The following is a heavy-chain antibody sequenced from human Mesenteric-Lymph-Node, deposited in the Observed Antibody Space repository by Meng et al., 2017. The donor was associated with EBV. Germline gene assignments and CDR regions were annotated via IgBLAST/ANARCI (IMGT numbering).Heavy chain of an antibody. D-gene: IGHD2/OR15-2a*01. J-gene: IGHJ5*02. CDR2: IFNSGST. CDR1: GDSVSSTRCY. V-gene: IGHV4-61*01. Sequence: AQLQESGPGLVKPSEPPSLSCTVSGDSVSSTRCYWSWIRQPPGRGLEWIGYIFNSGSTNYNPSLRSRATISVDTSRNQFSLTLNSVTAADTAVYYCARVSGPYYSPWFDPWGQGSLVTVSS. CDR3: ARVSGPYYSPWFDP.